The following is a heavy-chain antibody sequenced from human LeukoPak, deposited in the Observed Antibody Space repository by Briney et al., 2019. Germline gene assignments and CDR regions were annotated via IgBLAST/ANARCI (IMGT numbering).Heavy chain of an antibody. V-gene: IGHV1-2*02. CDR2: INPNSGGT. Sequence: ASVKVSCKASGGTFSSYAISWVRQAPGQGLEWMGWINPNSGGTNYAQKFQGRVTMTRDTSISTAYMELSRLRSDDTAVYYCARSYYDSSGYYYGYYYYYMGVWGKGTTVAVSS. CDR1: GGTFSSYA. CDR3: ARSYYDSSGYYYGYYYYYMGV. J-gene: IGHJ6*03. D-gene: IGHD3-22*01.